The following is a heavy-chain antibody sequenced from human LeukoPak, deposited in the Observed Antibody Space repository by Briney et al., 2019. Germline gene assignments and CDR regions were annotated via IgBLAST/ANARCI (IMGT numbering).Heavy chain of an antibody. CDR2: IYSGDTT. J-gene: IGHJ4*02. V-gene: IGHV3-66*01. D-gene: IGHD4-17*01. Sequence: GGSLRLSCAASGITVSRNYMNWVRQAPGKGLEWVSVIYSGDTTHYADSVKGRFSISRGNSKNTLYLQMNNLRVEDTAVHYCARDLAYGDYIYDYWGQGTLVTVSS. CDR3: ARDLAYGDYIYDY. CDR1: GITVSRNY.